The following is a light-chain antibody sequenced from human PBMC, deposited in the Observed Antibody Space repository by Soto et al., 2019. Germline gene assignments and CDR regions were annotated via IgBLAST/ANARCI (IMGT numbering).Light chain of an antibody. V-gene: IGKV1D-12*01. Sequence: DIQMTQSPSSVSASVGDRVTITCRASQGIAGWLAWYQQKPGEAPKLLLYAASTLQSGVPSRFSGSESGTDFTLTISSLQPEDFATYYCQQANNIPYTFGQGTKLEIK. CDR3: QQANNIPYT. CDR2: AAS. CDR1: QGIAGW. J-gene: IGKJ2*01.